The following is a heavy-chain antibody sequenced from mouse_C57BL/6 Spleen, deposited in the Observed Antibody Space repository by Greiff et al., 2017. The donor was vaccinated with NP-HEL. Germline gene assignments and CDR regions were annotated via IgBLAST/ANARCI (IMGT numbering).Heavy chain of an antibody. CDR3: AREPPYYGWYFDV. CDR1: GYSITSGYY. J-gene: IGHJ1*03. D-gene: IGHD1-1*01. Sequence: EVQLQESGPGLVKPSQSLSLTCSVTGYSITSGYYWNWIRQFPGNKLEWMGYISYDGSNNYNPSLKNRISITRDTSKNQFFLKLNSVTTEDTATYYCAREPPYYGWYFDVWGTGTTVTVSS. V-gene: IGHV3-6*01. CDR2: ISYDGSN.